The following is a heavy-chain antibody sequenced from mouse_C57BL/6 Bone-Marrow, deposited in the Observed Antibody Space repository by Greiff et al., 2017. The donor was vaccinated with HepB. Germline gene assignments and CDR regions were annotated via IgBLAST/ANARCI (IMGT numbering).Heavy chain of an antibody. V-gene: IGHV12-3*01. D-gene: IGHD1-1*01. CDR3: ALSSYPYAMDY. J-gene: IGHJ4*01. CDR1: GFPITSGYY. CDR2: ITHSGET. Sequence: QVQLKQSGPGLVKPSQSLFLTCSITGFPITSGYYWIWIRQSPGKPLEWMGYITHSGETFYNPSLQSPISITRETSKNQFFLQLNSVTTEDTAMYYCALSSYPYAMDYWGQGTSVTVSS.